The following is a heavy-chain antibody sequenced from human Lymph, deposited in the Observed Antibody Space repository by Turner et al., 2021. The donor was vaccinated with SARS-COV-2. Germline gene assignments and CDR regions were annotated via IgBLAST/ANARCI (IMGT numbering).Heavy chain of an antibody. D-gene: IGHD4-17*01. CDR3: ARDIPTTADYFDY. Sequence: EVQLVESGGGLVKPGGSLRLSCAASGFTFSTYSMNWVRQAPWKVLEWISSISSSSSYIYYADSVKGRFTISRDDAKNSLYLQMNSLRAEDTAVYFCARDIPTTADYFDYWGQGTLVTVSS. J-gene: IGHJ4*02. V-gene: IGHV3-21*01. CDR1: GFTFSTYS. CDR2: ISSSSSYI.